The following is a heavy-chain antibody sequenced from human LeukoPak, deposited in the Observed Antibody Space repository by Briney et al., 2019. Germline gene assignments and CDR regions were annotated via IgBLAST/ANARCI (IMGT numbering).Heavy chain of an antibody. CDR1: GGSFSGYY. J-gene: IGHJ4*02. D-gene: IGHD6-6*01. CDR2: INHSGST. V-gene: IGHV4-34*01. CDR3: ARAQWAPLKYSSSNGLDY. Sequence: SETLSLTCAVYGGSFSGYYWNWIRQPPGKGLEWIGEINHSGSTNYNPSLKSRVTISVDTSKNQFSLKLSSVTAADTAVYYCARAQWAPLKYSSSNGLDYWGQGTLVTVSS.